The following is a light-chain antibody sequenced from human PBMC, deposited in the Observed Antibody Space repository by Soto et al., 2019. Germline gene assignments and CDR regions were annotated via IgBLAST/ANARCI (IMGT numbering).Light chain of an antibody. J-gene: IGLJ1*01. CDR1: NSDVGSYNF. CDR2: EVS. CDR3: CSDAGSSTDV. V-gene: IGLV2-23*02. Sequence: QSALTQPASVSGSPGQSITISCTRTNSDVGSYNFVSWYQQHPGKAPKVMIFEVSKRPSGVSDRFSGSKSGNTASLTISGLQAEDEADYYCCSDAGSSTDVFGTGTKVTVL.